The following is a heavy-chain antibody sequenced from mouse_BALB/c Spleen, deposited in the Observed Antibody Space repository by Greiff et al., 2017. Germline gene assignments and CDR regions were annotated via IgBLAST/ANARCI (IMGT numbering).Heavy chain of an antibody. CDR1: GFTFTDYY. J-gene: IGHJ2*01. CDR2: IRNKANGYTT. Sequence: EVNVVESGGGLVQPGGSLRLSCATSGFTFTDYYMSWVRQPPGKALEWLGFIRNKANGYTTEYSASVKGRFTISRDNSQSILYLQMNTLRAEDSATYYCASYYYGSFFDYWGQGTTLTVSS. CDR3: ASYYYGSFFDY. D-gene: IGHD1-1*01. V-gene: IGHV7-3*02.